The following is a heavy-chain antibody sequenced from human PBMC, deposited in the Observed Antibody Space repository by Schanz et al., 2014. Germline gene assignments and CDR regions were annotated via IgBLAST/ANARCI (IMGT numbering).Heavy chain of an antibody. CDR3: ARSAGRDFWSGYYTRFDY. V-gene: IGHV3-23*04. CDR2: ISGSGGST. Sequence: VQLVESGGGLVKPGGSLRLSCAASGFTFSSYAMSWVRQAPGKGLEWVSGISGSGGSTYYADSVKGRFTISRDNSENTLYLQMNSLSADDTAVYYCARSAGRDFWSGYYTRFDYWGQGTLVTVSS. CDR1: GFTFSSYA. J-gene: IGHJ4*02. D-gene: IGHD3-3*01.